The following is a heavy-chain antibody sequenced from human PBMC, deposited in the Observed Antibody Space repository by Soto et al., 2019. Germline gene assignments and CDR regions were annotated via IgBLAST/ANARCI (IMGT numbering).Heavy chain of an antibody. J-gene: IGHJ6*03. D-gene: IGHD3-9*01. CDR1: GGSISSGGYY. Sequence: QVQLQESGPGLVKPSQTLSLTCTVSGGSISSGGYYWSWIRQHPGKGLEWIGYIYYSGSTYYNPSLKSRIAISVDTSENQFSLKLSSVTAADTAVYYCARGGTGYDYSMDVWGKGTTVTVSS. V-gene: IGHV4-31*03. CDR3: ARGGTGYDYSMDV. CDR2: IYYSGST.